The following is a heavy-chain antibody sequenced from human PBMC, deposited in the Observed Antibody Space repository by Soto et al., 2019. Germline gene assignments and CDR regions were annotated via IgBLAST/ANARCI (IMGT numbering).Heavy chain of an antibody. CDR3: AKGARGVFWSGYTFDY. Sequence: EVQLVETGGGLIQPGGSLRLSCAASGFTVSSNYMSWVRQAPGKGLEGVSVIYSGGSTYYADSVKGRFTISRDNSKNTLYLQMNSLRAEDTAVYYCAKGARGVFWSGYTFDYWGQGTLVTVSS. V-gene: IGHV3-53*02. CDR2: IYSGGST. J-gene: IGHJ4*02. D-gene: IGHD3-3*01. CDR1: GFTVSSNY.